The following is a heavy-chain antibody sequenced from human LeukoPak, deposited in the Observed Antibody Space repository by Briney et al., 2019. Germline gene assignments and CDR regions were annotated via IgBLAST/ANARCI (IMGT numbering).Heavy chain of an antibody. V-gene: IGHV3-53*01. J-gene: IGHJ4*02. CDR2: IYSGGST. CDR1: GFTVSSNY. Sequence: GSLRLSRAASGFTVSSNYMSWVRQAPGKGLEWVSVIYSGGSTYYADSVKGRFTISRDNSKNMLYLQMNSLRAEDTAMYYCAKGSASSRPYYFDCWGQGTLVTVSA. CDR3: AKGSASSRPYYFDC. D-gene: IGHD6-6*01.